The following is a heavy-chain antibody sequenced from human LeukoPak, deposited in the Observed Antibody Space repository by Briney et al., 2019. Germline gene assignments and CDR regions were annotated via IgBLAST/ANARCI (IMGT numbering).Heavy chain of an antibody. CDR2: IKSKTDGGTI. Sequence: GGSLRLSCAASGFTFSNAWMNWVRQAPGKGLEWVGRIKSKTDGGTIDYAAPEKGRFTISRDDSKKTLYLQMNSLKTEDTAVYYCTTDSLRMGVTGLDYWGQGTLVTVSS. J-gene: IGHJ4*02. V-gene: IGHV3-15*07. CDR1: GFTFSNAW. CDR3: TTDSLRMGVTGLDY. D-gene: IGHD3-3*01.